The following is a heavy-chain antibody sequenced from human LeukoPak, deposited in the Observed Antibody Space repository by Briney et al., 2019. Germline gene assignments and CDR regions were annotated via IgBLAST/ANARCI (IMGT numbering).Heavy chain of an antibody. D-gene: IGHD4-17*01. J-gene: IGHJ5*02. CDR3: AREVTTVTTGGWFDP. CDR2: IYHSGST. V-gene: IGHV4-30-2*01. Sequence: SQTLSLTCAVSGGSISSGGYSWSWIRQPPGTGLEWIGYIYHSGSTYYNPSLKSRVTISVDRSKNQFSLKLSSVTAADTAVYYCAREVTTVTTGGWFDPWGQGTLVTVSS. CDR1: GGSISSGGYS.